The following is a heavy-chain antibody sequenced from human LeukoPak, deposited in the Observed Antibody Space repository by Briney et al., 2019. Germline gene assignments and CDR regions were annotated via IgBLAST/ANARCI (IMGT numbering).Heavy chain of an antibody. Sequence: SETLSLTCAVSGGSISSSNWWSWVRQPPGKGLEWIGEIYHSGSTNYNPSLKSRVTISVDKSKNQFSLKLSSVTAADTAVYYCAVDGSGSYYEWFDPWGQGTLVTVSS. D-gene: IGHD3-10*01. CDR3: AVDGSGSYYEWFDP. CDR1: GGSISSSNW. CDR2: IYHSGST. J-gene: IGHJ5*02. V-gene: IGHV4-4*02.